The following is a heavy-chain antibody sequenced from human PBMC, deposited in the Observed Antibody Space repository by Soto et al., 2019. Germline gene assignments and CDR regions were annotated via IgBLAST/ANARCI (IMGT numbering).Heavy chain of an antibody. CDR2: IIPIFGTA. V-gene: IGHV1-69*06. CDR1: GGTFSSYA. Sequence: QVQLVQSGAEVKKPGSSVKVSCKASGGTFSSYAISWVRQAPGQGLEWMGGIIPIFGTANYAQKFQGRVTITADKSTSTAYMALSSLRSEDTAVYYCARGALGYCSGGSCFRDYWGQGTLVTVSS. D-gene: IGHD2-15*01. J-gene: IGHJ4*02. CDR3: ARGALGYCSGGSCFRDY.